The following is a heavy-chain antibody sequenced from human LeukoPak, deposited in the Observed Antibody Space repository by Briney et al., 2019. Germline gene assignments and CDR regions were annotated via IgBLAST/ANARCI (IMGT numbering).Heavy chain of an antibody. V-gene: IGHV4-59*01. J-gene: IGHJ5*01. Sequence: PSETLSPTCSVSGGSINNYYWTWIRQPPGKGLEWVGYIFEIGNTNYNPSLKSRVTVSLETSKNQFSLRLNSVTAADTAVYYCARGMMPDWFDFWGQGTLVTVSS. CDR2: IFEIGNT. CDR1: GGSINNYY. CDR3: ARGMMPDWFDF. D-gene: IGHD2-2*01.